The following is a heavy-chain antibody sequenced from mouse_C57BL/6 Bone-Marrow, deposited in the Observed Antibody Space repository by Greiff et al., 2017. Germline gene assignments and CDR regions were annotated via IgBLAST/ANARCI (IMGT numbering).Heavy chain of an antibody. V-gene: IGHV1-85*01. D-gene: IGHD1-1*01. Sequence: VQLQESGPELVKPGASVKLSCKASGYTFTSYDINWVKQRPGQGLEWIGWIYPRDGSTKYNEKFKGKATLTVDPSSSPAYIESHSLKSEDSAVYFCARDYGSSYWYFDGWGTGTTVTVSS. J-gene: IGHJ1*03. CDR2: IYPRDGST. CDR1: GYTFTSYD. CDR3: ARDYGSSYWYFDG.